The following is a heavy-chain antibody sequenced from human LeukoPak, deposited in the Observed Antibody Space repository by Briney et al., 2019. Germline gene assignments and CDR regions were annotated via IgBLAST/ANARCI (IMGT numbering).Heavy chain of an antibody. J-gene: IGHJ4*02. Sequence: ASVKVSCKASGYTFTSYDINWVRQATGQGLGWMGWMNPNSGNTGYAQKFQGRVTMTRNTSISTAYMELSSLRSEDTAVYYCARQWLVGGYFDYWGQGTLVTVSS. CDR3: ARQWLVGGYFDY. CDR2: MNPNSGNT. D-gene: IGHD6-19*01. CDR1: GYTFTSYD. V-gene: IGHV1-8*01.